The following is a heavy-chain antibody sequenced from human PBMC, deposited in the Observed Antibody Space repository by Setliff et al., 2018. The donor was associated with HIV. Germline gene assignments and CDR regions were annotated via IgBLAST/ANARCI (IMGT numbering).Heavy chain of an antibody. Sequence: ASETLSLTCTVSGGSISSYYWSWIRQPAGKGLEWIGRIYTSGSTNYNPSLKSRVTMSVDTSKNQFSLKLSSVTAADTAVYYCARGHSSGWYDYYFDYWGQGTLVTVSS. J-gene: IGHJ4*02. V-gene: IGHV4-4*07. CDR3: ARGHSSGWYDYYFDY. D-gene: IGHD6-19*01. CDR2: IYTSGST. CDR1: GGSISSYY.